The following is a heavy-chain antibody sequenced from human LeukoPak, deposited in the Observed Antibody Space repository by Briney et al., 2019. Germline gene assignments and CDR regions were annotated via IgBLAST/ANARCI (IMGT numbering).Heavy chain of an antibody. J-gene: IGHJ4*02. D-gene: IGHD3-16*01. V-gene: IGHV3-23*01. Sequence: GGSLRLSCAASGFTFSSYAMSWVRQAPGKGLEWVSSLLGSGHNTYYAESVKGRFTIFRDNSKNTLLLQMNGLRAGDTAIYYCARGFDAYDYWGQGTLVTVSS. CDR2: LLGSGHNT. CDR1: GFTFSSYA. CDR3: ARGFDAYDY.